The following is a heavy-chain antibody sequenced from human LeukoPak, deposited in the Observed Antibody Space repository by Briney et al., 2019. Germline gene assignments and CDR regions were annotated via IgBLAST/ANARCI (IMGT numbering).Heavy chain of an antibody. V-gene: IGHV4-59*12. CDR3: ARDLGYSGLDWAS. CDR2: IYYSGST. Sequence: PSETLSLACTVSGGSISSYYWSWIRQPPGKGLEWIGYIYYSGSTNYNPSLKSRVTISVDTSKNQFSLKLSSVTAADAAVYYCARDLGYSGLDWASWGQGTLVTVSS. CDR1: GGSISSYY. J-gene: IGHJ5*02. D-gene: IGHD5-12*01.